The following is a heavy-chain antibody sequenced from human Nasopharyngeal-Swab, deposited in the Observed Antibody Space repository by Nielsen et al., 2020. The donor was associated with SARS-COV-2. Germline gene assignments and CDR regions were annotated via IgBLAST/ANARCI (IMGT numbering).Heavy chain of an antibody. CDR3: ARASRGTSTRTFDY. Sequence: GESLKISCAASGFTFSSYSMNWVRQAPGKGLEWVSSISSSSSYIYYADSVKGRFTISRDNAKNSLYLQMNSLRAEDTAVYYCARASRGTSTRTFDYWGQGTLVTVS. CDR1: GFTFSSYS. V-gene: IGHV3-21*01. CDR2: ISSSSSYI. D-gene: IGHD1-1*01. J-gene: IGHJ4*02.